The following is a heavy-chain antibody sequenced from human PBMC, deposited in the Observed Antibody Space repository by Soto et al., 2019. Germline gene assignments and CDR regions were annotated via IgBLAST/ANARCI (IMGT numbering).Heavy chain of an antibody. CDR1: GGSISSGGYY. D-gene: IGHD6-13*01. CDR2: FSYSGST. J-gene: IGHJ6*02. Sequence: QVQLQESGPGLVKPSQNLSLTCSVSGGSISSGGYYWSWIRQHPGKGLEWIGYFSYSGSTYYNPSLKSRVTISVDTSKNQFSLKLSSVTAADTAVYYCARESAAGNYYYYGMDVWGQGTTVTVSS. CDR3: ARESAAGNYYYYGMDV. V-gene: IGHV4-31*03.